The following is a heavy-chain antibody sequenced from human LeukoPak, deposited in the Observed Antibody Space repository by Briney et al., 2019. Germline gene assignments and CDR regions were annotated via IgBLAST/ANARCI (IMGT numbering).Heavy chain of an antibody. CDR2: INPGGGST. Sequence: EASVTVSCKASGYTFTSYYMHWVRQAPGQGLEWMGIINPGGGSTIYAQKFQGRVTMTRDTSTSTVYMELSILRSEDTAVYYCARVLERRFDYWGQGTLVTVSS. D-gene: IGHD3-3*01. V-gene: IGHV1-46*01. CDR1: GYTFTSYY. J-gene: IGHJ4*02. CDR3: ARVLERRFDY.